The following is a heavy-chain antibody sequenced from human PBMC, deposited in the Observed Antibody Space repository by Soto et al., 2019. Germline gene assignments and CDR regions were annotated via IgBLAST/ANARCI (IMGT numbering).Heavy chain of an antibody. J-gene: IGHJ4*02. D-gene: IGHD1-26*01. V-gene: IGHV4-59*08. Sequence: SETLSLTCTVSGGSISDDYWSWIRQPPGKGLEWIGYIYYSGSTNYNPSLKSRVTISEDTSKNQFSLKLSSVTAADTAVYYCARGLEGATIPFDYWGQGTLVTVS. CDR2: IYYSGST. CDR1: GGSISDDY. CDR3: ARGLEGATIPFDY.